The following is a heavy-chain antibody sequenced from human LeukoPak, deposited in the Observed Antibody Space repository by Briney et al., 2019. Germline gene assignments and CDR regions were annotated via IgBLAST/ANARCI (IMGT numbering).Heavy chain of an antibody. CDR2: ISYDGSNK. V-gene: IGHV3-30*18. D-gene: IGHD4-17*01. CDR1: GFTFSSYG. Sequence: PGRSLRLSCAASGFTFSSYGMHWVRQAPGKGLEWVAVISYDGSNKYYADSVKGRFTISRDNSKNTLYLQMNSLRAEDTAVYYCGKEKRVDYGDYTFDYWGQGTLVTVSS. J-gene: IGHJ4*02. CDR3: GKEKRVDYGDYTFDY.